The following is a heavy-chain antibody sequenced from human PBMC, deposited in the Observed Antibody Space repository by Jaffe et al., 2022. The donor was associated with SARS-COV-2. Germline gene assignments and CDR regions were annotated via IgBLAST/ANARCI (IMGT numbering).Heavy chain of an antibody. D-gene: IGHD5-12*01. CDR3: ARGGQERSPANGGYDFDY. V-gene: IGHV1-18*01. Sequence: QVQLVQSGGEVKKPGASVKVSCKASGYTFTSYGISWVRQAPGQGLEWVGWISPYNGNTHYARKLQGRVTMTTDTSTSTAYMELRSLTSDDTAVYYCARGGQERSPANGGYDFDYWGQGTLVTVSS. J-gene: IGHJ4*02. CDR1: GYTFTSYG. CDR2: ISPYNGNT.